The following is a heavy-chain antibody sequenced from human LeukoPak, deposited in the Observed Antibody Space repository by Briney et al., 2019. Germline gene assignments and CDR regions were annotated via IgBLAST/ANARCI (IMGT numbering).Heavy chain of an antibody. V-gene: IGHV1-2*02. CDR3: AREGELGLND. J-gene: IGHJ4*02. CDR1: GHTFTVYY. CDR2: ITLNSGDT. D-gene: IGHD7-27*01. Sequence: ASVKVSCKASGHTFTVYYIHWVRQAPGQGLDWMGWITLNSGDTKYAQKFQGRVTMTSDTSITTAYMELSRLKFDDAAMYYCAREGELGLNDWGQGTLVTVSS.